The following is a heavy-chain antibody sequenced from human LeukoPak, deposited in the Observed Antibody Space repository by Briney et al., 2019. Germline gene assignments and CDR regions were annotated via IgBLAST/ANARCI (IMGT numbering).Heavy chain of an antibody. CDR1: GFTFSSYA. J-gene: IGHJ6*04. CDR3: AKSTRAVMAMMDV. V-gene: IGHV3-30*04. D-gene: IGHD3-16*01. Sequence: GGSLRLSCAASGFTFSSYAMHWVRQAPGKGLEWVAVISYDGSNKYYADSVKGRFTISRDNSKNTLYLQMNSLRAEDTAVYFCAKSTRAVMAMMDVWGKGTTVTVSS. CDR2: ISYDGSNK.